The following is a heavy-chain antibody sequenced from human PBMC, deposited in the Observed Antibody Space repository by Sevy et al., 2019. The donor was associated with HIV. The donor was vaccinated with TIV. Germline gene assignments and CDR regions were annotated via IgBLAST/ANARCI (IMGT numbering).Heavy chain of an antibody. V-gene: IGHV4-39*01. Sequence: SESLSLTCTVSGVSISDNSHYWGWIRLPPGRRLEWIGSVHSSGSTYNNPPLKSRITMSADTSKNLFSLNLFSVTAADSALYFCARHQSKFRSFDYWAQGTLVTVSS. J-gene: IGHJ4*02. CDR1: GVSISDNSHY. CDR2: VHSSGST. CDR3: ARHQSKFRSFDY.